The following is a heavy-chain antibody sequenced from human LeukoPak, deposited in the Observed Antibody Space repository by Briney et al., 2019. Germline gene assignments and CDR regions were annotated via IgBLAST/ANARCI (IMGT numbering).Heavy chain of an antibody. D-gene: IGHD3-10*02. CDR2: ISSSGSTI. J-gene: IGHJ6*04. Sequence: PGGSLRLSCAASGLTFSSYSMNWVRQAPGKGLEWVSYISSSGSTIYYADSVKGRFTISRDNAKNSLYLQMNSLRAEDTAVYYCAELGITMIGGVWGKGTTVTTSS. V-gene: IGHV3-48*04. CDR3: AELGITMIGGV. CDR1: GLTFSSYS.